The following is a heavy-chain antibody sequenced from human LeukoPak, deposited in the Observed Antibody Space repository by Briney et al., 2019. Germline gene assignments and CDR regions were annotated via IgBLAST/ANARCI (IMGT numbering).Heavy chain of an antibody. J-gene: IGHJ4*02. D-gene: IGHD3-3*01. V-gene: IGHV6-1*01. CDR3: AAYYDFWSGYRFDY. CDR1: GDSVSSNSAA. CDR2: TYYRSKWYN. Sequence: SQTLSLTCAISGDSVSSNSAAWNWIRQSPSRGLEWLGRTYYRSKWYNDYAVSVKRRITINPDTSKNQFSLQLNSVTPEDTAVYYCAAYYDFWSGYRFDYWGQGTLVTVSS.